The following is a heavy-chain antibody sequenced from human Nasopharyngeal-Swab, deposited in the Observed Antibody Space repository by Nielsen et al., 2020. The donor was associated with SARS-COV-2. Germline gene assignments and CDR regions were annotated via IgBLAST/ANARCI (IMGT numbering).Heavy chain of an antibody. V-gene: IGHV4-59*01. D-gene: IGHD3-16*01. CDR2: IYYSGST. Sequence: SETLSLTCTVAGGSISSYYWSWIRQPPGKGLEWIGYIYYSGSTNYNPSLKSRVTISVDTSKNQFSQKLSSVTAADTAVYYCARAGVGGAFDIWGQGTMVTVSS. CDR3: ARAGVGGAFDI. CDR1: GGSISSYY. J-gene: IGHJ3*02.